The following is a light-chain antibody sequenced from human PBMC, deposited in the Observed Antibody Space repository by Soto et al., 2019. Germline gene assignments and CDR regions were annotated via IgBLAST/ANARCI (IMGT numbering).Light chain of an antibody. CDR3: QSYDSSLSGYV. Sequence: QSVLTQPPSVSEAPGQRVTISGTGSSSNLGAGYEAHWYQQVPGTAPKLLIYENNNRPSGVPDRFSGSKSGTSASLAITGLQAEDEAEYYCQSYDSSLSGYVFGTGTKLTVL. J-gene: IGLJ1*01. V-gene: IGLV1-40*01. CDR2: ENN. CDR1: SSNLGAGYE.